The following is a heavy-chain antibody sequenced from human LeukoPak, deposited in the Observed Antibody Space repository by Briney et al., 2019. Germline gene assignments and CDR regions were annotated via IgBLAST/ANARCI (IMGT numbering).Heavy chain of an antibody. J-gene: IGHJ6*02. CDR3: VKGMEDYDILTGVLDV. CDR2: IWYDGSNK. CDR1: GFTFSSYG. V-gene: IGHV3-33*06. Sequence: GRSLRLSCAASGFTFSSYGMHWVRQAPGKGLEWVAVIWYDGSNKYYADSVKGRFTISRDNSKNTLYLQMNSLRAEDTAVYYCVKGMEDYDILTGVLDVWGQGTTVTVSS. D-gene: IGHD3-9*01.